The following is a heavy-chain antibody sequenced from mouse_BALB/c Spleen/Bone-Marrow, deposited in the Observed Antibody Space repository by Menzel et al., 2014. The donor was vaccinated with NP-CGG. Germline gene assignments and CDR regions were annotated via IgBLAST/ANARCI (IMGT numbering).Heavy chain of an antibody. V-gene: IGHV4-1*02. J-gene: IGHJ3*01. CDR1: GFDFSRYW. CDR3: ARRGGYFAY. CDR2: INPDSSTI. Sequence: EVKVVESGGGLVQPGGSLKLSCAASGFDFSRYWMSWVRQAPGKRLEWIGEINPDSSTINYTPSLKDKFIISRDNAKNTLYLQMSKVKSEDTALYYCARRGGYFAYWGQGTLVTVSA.